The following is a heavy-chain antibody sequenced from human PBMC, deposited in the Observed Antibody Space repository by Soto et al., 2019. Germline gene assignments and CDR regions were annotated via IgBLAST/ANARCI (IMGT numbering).Heavy chain of an antibody. CDR3: ARDDYKDGGNNWFDP. D-gene: IGHD3-16*01. CDR1: GGSITNYY. Sequence: SETLSLTCTVSGGSITNYYWSWFRQPAGKGLEWIGRIYTKERTNYNLSFRNRVTMSVDTSKNQFSLKLDAVTAADTAVYYCARDDYKDGGNNWFDPWGQGTLVTVSS. V-gene: IGHV4-4*07. J-gene: IGHJ5*02. CDR2: IYTKERT.